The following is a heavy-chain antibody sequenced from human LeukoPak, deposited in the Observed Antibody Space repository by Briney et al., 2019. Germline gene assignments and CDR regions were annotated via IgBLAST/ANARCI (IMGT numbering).Heavy chain of an antibody. CDR1: GFTFSSYA. J-gene: IGHJ4*02. CDR2: ISYDGSNK. D-gene: IGHD6-13*01. CDR3: ARDPSTEYSSSWSLGS. V-gene: IGHV3-30-3*01. Sequence: PGRSLRLSCAASGFTFSSYAMHWVRQAPGKGLEWVAVISYDGSNKYYADSVKGRFTIPRDNSKNTLYLQMNSLRAEDTAVYYCARDPSTEYSSSWSLGSWGQGTLVTVSS.